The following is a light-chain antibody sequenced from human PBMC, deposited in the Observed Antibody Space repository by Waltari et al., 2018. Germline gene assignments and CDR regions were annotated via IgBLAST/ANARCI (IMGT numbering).Light chain of an antibody. CDR1: QNVDNTY. CDR2: GAS. Sequence: EIVLTQSPGTLSLSPGERATLSCRASQNVDNTYLAWYQKKPGQAPRLLIFGASSRAAGIPDRFSGGGSGTDFTLTITRVEPEDFAVYYCHQYGGSLPYAFGQGTKLEIK. V-gene: IGKV3-20*01. CDR3: HQYGGSLPYA. J-gene: IGKJ2*01.